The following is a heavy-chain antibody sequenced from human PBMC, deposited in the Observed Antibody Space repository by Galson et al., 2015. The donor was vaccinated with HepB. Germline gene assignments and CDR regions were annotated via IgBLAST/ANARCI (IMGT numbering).Heavy chain of an antibody. J-gene: IGHJ4*02. CDR3: TRGGYSYGYWNY. Sequence: SLRLSCAASGFTFSSYWMHWVRQAPGKGLVWVSRIYSDVSTTTYADSVEGRFTISRDNAKNMLYLQMNSLRAEDTAVYYCTRGGYSYGYWNYWGQGTLVTVSS. D-gene: IGHD5-18*01. CDR2: IYSDVSTT. CDR1: GFTFSSYW. V-gene: IGHV3-74*01.